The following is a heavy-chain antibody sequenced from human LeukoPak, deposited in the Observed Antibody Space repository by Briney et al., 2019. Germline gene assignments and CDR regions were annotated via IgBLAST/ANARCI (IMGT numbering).Heavy chain of an antibody. CDR3: ARELMGLTMIVVVNPIDY. V-gene: IGHV3-21*01. D-gene: IGHD3-22*01. J-gene: IGHJ4*02. CDR1: GFTFSSYA. CDR2: ISSTSSYK. Sequence: GGSLRLSCAASGFTFSSYAISWVRQAPGKGLEWVSSISSTSSYKYYADSVKGRFTISRDNAKNSLFLQMNSLRAEDTAVYYCARELMGLTMIVVVNPIDYWGQGTLVTVSS.